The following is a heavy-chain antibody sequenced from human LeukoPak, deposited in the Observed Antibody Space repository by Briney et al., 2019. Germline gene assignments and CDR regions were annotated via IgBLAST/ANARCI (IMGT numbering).Heavy chain of an antibody. D-gene: IGHD3-10*01. Sequence: GASVKVSCKASGYTFTGFYIHWVRQAPGQGLEWMGWINPNSGGTKYAQRFQGRVTMTRDTSISTAYMELNSLRSDDTAVYHCASGVGYWGQGSLVTVSS. CDR1: GYTFTGFY. V-gene: IGHV1-2*02. CDR3: ASGVGY. CDR2: INPNSGGT. J-gene: IGHJ4*02.